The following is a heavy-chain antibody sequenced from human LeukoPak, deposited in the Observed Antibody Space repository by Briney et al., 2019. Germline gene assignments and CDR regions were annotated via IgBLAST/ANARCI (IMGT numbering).Heavy chain of an antibody. Sequence: GESLKISCKGSGYSFTSYWIGWVRQMPGKGLEWMGRIDPSDSYTNYSPSFQGHVTISANKSISTAYLQWSSLKASDTAVYYCARLDYDYVWGSYLVWGQGTLVTVSS. D-gene: IGHD3-16*02. J-gene: IGHJ4*02. CDR1: GYSFTSYW. CDR3: ARLDYDYVWGSYLV. CDR2: IDPSDSYT. V-gene: IGHV5-10-1*01.